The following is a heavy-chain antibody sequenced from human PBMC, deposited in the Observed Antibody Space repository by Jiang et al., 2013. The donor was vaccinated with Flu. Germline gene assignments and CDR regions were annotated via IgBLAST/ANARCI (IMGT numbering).Heavy chain of an antibody. CDR2: IDPSDSYT. CDR3: ARGFDP. V-gene: IGHV5-10-1*01. J-gene: IGHJ5*02. Sequence: RIDPSDSYTNYSPSFQGHVTISADKSISTAYLQWSSLKASDTAMYYCARGFDPWGQGTLVTVSS.